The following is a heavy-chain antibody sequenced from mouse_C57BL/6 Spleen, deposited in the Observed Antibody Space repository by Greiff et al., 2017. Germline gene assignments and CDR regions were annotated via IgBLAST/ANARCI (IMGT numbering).Heavy chain of an antibody. CDR1: GFTFSSYG. V-gene: IGHV5-6*01. Sequence: DVHLVESGGDLVKPGGSLKLSCAASGFTFSSYGMSWVRQTPDKRLEWVATISSGGSYTYYPDSVKGRFTISRDNAKNTLYLQMSSLKSEDTAMYYCARLYSNLYAMDYWGQGTSVTVSS. CDR2: ISSGGSYT. J-gene: IGHJ4*01. CDR3: ARLYSNLYAMDY. D-gene: IGHD2-5*01.